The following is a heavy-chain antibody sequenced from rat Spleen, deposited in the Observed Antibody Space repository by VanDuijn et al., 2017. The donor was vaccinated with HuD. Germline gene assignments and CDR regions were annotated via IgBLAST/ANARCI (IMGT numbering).Heavy chain of an antibody. D-gene: IGHD1-12*02. Sequence: EVQLQESGPGLVKPSQSLSLTCSVTGHSITSSYRWNWIRKFPGSKLEWMGYINSAGSTNYNPSLKSRISITRDTSKNQFFLQLNSVTTEDTATYFCARSEGTHYYLPFADWGQGTLVTVSS. CDR1: GHSITSSYR. CDR3: ARSEGTHYYLPFAD. J-gene: IGHJ3*01. V-gene: IGHV3-3*01. CDR2: INSAGST.